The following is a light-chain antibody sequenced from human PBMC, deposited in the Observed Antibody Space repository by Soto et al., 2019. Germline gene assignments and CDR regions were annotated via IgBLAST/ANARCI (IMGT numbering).Light chain of an antibody. CDR1: QSVSSSY. V-gene: IGKV3-20*01. CDR2: GAS. CDR3: QQYGSSPLT. J-gene: IGKJ4*01. Sequence: EIVLTQSPGTLSLSPGERATLSCRASQSVSSSYLAWYQQKPGQAPRLLIYGASSRDTGIPDRFSGSGSGTDFPLTISRLEPEDFAVYYCQQYGSSPLTFGGGTKVEIK.